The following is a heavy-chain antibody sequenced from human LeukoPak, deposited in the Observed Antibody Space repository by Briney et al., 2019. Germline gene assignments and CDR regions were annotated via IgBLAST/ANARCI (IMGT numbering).Heavy chain of an antibody. V-gene: IGHV4-59*01. D-gene: IGHD2-15*01. CDR3: VRLQGALLAPYFHH. Sequence: SETLSLTCSVSTDSTNNYYWIWIRQSPGKGLEWIGHIYHSGSTDYNPSFKSLVTVSIDMSKKEFSLKLTSVTVADTAVYYCVRLQGALLAPYFHHWGQGAFVIVSS. CDR1: TDSTNNYY. J-gene: IGHJ1*01. CDR2: IYHSGST.